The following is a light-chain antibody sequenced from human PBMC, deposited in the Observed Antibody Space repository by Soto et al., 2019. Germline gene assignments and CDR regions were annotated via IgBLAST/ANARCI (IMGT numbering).Light chain of an antibody. CDR1: QSVSSN. CDR3: QQYNNWPLT. V-gene: IGKV3-15*01. J-gene: IGKJ4*01. Sequence: EVVMTQSPATLSVSLVDRATLSCRASQSVSSNLAWYQQKPGQGPRLLIYAASTRATGIPARFSGSGSGTEFTLTISSLQSEDFAVYSCQQYNNWPLTFGGGTKVDIK. CDR2: AAS.